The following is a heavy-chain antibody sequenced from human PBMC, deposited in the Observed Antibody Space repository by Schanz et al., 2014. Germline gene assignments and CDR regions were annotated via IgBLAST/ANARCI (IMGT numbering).Heavy chain of an antibody. CDR1: GFTFTTNA. D-gene: IGHD4-17*01. Sequence: EVQLVESGGGLVQPGGSLRLSCAASGFTFTTNAMSWVRQPPGKGLEWVSAISGNGGSTYFADSVKGRFTISRDNAKNTQYLQMSGLRAEDTAVYYCVRDTDYHFDYWGQGTLVTVSS. V-gene: IGHV3-23*04. J-gene: IGHJ4*02. CDR3: VRDTDYHFDY. CDR2: ISGNGGST.